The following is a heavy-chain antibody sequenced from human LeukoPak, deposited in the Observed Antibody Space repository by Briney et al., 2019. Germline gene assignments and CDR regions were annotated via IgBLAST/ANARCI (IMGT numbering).Heavy chain of an antibody. CDR3: ARDPRWLTPDCTSTSCYENYFDP. CDR2: IYHSARA. D-gene: IGHD2-2*01. Sequence: SETLSLTCGVSGYSISSGYQWAWIRQSPGKGLEWIGSIYHSARAHYNPSLKSRVTISVETSKNQFSLNMYSVTAADTAVYYCARDPRWLTPDCTSTSCYENYFDPWGQGTLVAVSS. V-gene: IGHV4-38-2*02. CDR1: GYSISSGYQ. J-gene: IGHJ5*02.